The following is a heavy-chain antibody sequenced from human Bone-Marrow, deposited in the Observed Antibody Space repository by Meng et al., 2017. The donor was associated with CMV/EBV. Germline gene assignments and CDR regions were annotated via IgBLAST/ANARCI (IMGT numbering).Heavy chain of an antibody. CDR2: ISYDGSNK. V-gene: IGHV3-30-3*01. J-gene: IGHJ4*02. Sequence: GESLKISCAASGCTFSSYAMHWVRQAPGKGLEWVAVISYDGSNKYYADSVKGRFTISRDNSKNTLYLQMNSLRAEDTAVYYCARGASKSSSFDDWGQGTLVTVSS. D-gene: IGHD1-26*01. CDR1: GCTFSSYA. CDR3: ARGASKSSSFDD.